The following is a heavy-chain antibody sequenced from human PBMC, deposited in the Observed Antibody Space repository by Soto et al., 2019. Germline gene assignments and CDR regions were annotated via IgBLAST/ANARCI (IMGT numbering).Heavy chain of an antibody. CDR1: GFTFSSYS. CDR2: ISSSSSYI. D-gene: IGHD2-2*01. CDR3: ASDRECSSTSCYKYFQH. J-gene: IGHJ1*01. V-gene: IGHV3-21*01. Sequence: GGSLRLSCAASGFTFSSYSMNWVRQAPGKGLEWVSSISSSSSYIYYADSVKGRFTISRDNAKNSLYLQMNSLRAEDTAVYYCASDRECSSTSCYKYFQHWGQGTLVTVSS.